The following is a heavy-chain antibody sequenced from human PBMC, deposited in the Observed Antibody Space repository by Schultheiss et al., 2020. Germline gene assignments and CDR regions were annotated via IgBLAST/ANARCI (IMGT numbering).Heavy chain of an antibody. V-gene: IGHV3-15*01. J-gene: IGHJ4*02. CDR3: TTEVFYDSSGYTY. D-gene: IGHD3-22*01. Sequence: GGSLRLSCAASGFTFSGSGIHWVRQASGRGLEWVGRIKSKTDGGTTDYAAPVKGRFTISRDDSKNTLYLQMNSLKTEDTAVYYCTTEVFYDSSGYTYWGQGTLVNVSA. CDR1: GFTFSGSG. CDR2: IKSKTDGGTT.